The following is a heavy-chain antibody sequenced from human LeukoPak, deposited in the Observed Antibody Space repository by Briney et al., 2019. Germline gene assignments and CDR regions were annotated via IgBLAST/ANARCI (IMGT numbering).Heavy chain of an antibody. D-gene: IGHD3-10*01. Sequence: SETLSLTCAVYGGSFSDYYWSWIRQPPGKGLEWIEEINHSGGTNYNPSLKSRVTISADTSKKQVSLKLSSVTVADTAVYFCVRYYWPTFDYWGQGTLVSVSS. CDR3: VRYYWPTFDY. CDR1: GGSFSDYY. J-gene: IGHJ4*02. CDR2: INHSGGT. V-gene: IGHV4-34*01.